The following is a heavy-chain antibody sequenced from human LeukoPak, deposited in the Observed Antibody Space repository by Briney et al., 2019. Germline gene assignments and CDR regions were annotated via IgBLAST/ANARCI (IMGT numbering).Heavy chain of an antibody. Sequence: SETLSLTCTVYGGSFSGYYWSWIPQPPGKGLVWISDINHSGSTNYNPSLKSRVTISVATSKNQFSLKLSSVTAADTAVYYCAREVPQLRFRFGGYGYWGQGTLVTVSS. V-gene: IGHV4-34*01. CDR2: INHSGST. CDR1: GGSFSGYY. CDR3: AREVPQLRFRFGGYGY. J-gene: IGHJ4*02. D-gene: IGHD3-16*01.